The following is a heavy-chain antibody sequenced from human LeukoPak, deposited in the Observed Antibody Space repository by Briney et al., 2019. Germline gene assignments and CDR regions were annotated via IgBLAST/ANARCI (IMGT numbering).Heavy chain of an antibody. V-gene: IGHV5-51*01. J-gene: IGHJ4*02. Sequence: GESLKISCKGSGYSFTSYWIGWVRQMPGKGLEWMGIIYPGDSDTRYSPSFQGQVTISADKSISTAYLQWSSLKASDTAMYYCARHAGNGYYSRTYFDYWGQGTLVTVSS. CDR3: ARHAGNGYYSRTYFDY. D-gene: IGHD3-3*01. CDR2: IYPGDSDT. CDR1: GYSFTSYW.